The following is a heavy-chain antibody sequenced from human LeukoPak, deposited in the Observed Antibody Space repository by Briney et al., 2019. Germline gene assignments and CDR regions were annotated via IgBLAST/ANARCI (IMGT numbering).Heavy chain of an antibody. D-gene: IGHD3-16*01. V-gene: IGHV3-74*03. Sequence: GGSLRLSCAASGFTFSTYWMQWVRQAPGKGLVWVPHINSDGSSTTYADSVKGRFTTSRDNAKNTLYLQMNSLRAEDTAVYYCVRDNYGVDYWGQGTLVTVSS. J-gene: IGHJ4*02. CDR3: VRDNYGVDY. CDR1: GFTFSTYW. CDR2: INSDGSST.